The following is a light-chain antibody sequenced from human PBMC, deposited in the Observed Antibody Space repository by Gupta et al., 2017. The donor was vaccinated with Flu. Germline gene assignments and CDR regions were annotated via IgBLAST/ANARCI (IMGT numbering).Light chain of an antibody. CDR1: SGNIDSNF. CDR3: HSYDNHFWL. J-gene: IGLJ3*02. Sequence: FMLTRPHSVSESPGKTVIISCTRSSGNIDSNFVQWSQQRPGSSPTAVIYEDTRRPSGVPDRFSGSTDTSSNPASRTISGLKTEDEADYDCHSYDNHFWLFGGGTRLTVL. V-gene: IGLV6-57*01. CDR2: EDT.